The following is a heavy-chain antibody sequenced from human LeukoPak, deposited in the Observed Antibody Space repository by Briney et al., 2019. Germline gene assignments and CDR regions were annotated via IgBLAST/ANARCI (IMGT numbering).Heavy chain of an antibody. J-gene: IGHJ6*02. CDR2: INHSGST. V-gene: IGHV4-34*01. Sequence: KPSETLSLTCAVYGGSFSGYYWSWIRQPPGKGLEWIGEINHSGSTNYNPSLKSRVTISVDTSKNQFSLKLSSVTAADTAVYYCVRGVNTYYYYGMDVWGQGTTVTVSS. D-gene: IGHD1-26*01. CDR1: GGSFSGYY. CDR3: VRGVNTYYYYGMDV.